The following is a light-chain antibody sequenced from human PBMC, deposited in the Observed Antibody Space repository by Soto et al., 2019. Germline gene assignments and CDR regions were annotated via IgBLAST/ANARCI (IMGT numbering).Light chain of an antibody. V-gene: IGKV1-5*03. Sequence: DIQMTQSPSTLSASVGDRVTITCRASQSISSWLAWYQQKPGKAPKLLIYKASSLQSGVPSRFSGSGSGTEFTLNISSLQPDDFAPYYYQQYNSYSGTFGQGTKVEIK. CDR1: QSISSW. CDR3: QQYNSYSGT. CDR2: KAS. J-gene: IGKJ1*01.